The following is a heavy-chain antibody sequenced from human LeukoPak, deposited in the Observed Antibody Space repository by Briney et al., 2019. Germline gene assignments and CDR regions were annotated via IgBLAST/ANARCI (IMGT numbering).Heavy chain of an antibody. D-gene: IGHD2-15*01. CDR3: AKDYCSGGSCYPADWFDP. V-gene: IGHV3-23*01. CDR2: ISGSGGST. CDR1: GFTFSSYA. J-gene: IGHJ5*02. Sequence: QSGGSLRLSCAASGFTFSSYAMSWVRQAPGKGLEWVSAISGSGGSTYYADSVKGRFTISRDNSKNTLYLQMNSLRAEDTAVYYCAKDYCSGGSCYPADWFDPWGQGTLVTVSS.